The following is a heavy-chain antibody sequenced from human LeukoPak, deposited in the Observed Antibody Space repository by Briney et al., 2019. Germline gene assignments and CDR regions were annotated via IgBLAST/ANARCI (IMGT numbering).Heavy chain of an antibody. J-gene: IGHJ3*02. CDR2: ICYSGST. V-gene: IGHV4-59*01. D-gene: IGHD2/OR15-2a*01. Sequence: PSETLSLTCTVSGGSISSDHWNWIRPPPGKGLEWIGCICYSGSTYYNPSLKSRVTISVDMSKSQFSLRLTSVTAADTAVYYCARKNDFDIWGQGTLVTVSS. CDR3: ARKNDFDI. CDR1: GGSISSDH.